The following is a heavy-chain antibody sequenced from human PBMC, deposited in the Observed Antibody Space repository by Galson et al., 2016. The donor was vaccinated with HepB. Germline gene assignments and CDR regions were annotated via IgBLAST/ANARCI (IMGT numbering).Heavy chain of an antibody. J-gene: IGHJ4*02. V-gene: IGHV4-59*01. D-gene: IGHD6-13*01. CDR2: IYHNGSP. Sequence: SKTLSLTCTVSGGSISTYYWSWIRQPPGKGLEWIGYIYHNGSPNYNPSLKSRVTISMDTPKNQFSLKLTSVTAADTAVYYCARASRGAAAGTITYWGQGTLVSVSS. CDR3: ARASRGAAAGTITY. CDR1: GGSISTYY.